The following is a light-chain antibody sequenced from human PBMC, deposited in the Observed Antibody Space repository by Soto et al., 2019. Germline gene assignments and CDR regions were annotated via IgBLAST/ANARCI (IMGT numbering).Light chain of an antibody. Sequence: QSALTQPASVSGSPGQSITISCTGTSSDVGGYNYVSWYQQHPGKAPKLMIYDVSNRPSGVSNRFSGSKSGNTASLTISVLQVEDEADYYCGSYTCSSTVVFGGGTKLTVL. J-gene: IGLJ2*01. CDR2: DVS. CDR3: GSYTCSSTVV. V-gene: IGLV2-14*01. CDR1: SSDVGGYNY.